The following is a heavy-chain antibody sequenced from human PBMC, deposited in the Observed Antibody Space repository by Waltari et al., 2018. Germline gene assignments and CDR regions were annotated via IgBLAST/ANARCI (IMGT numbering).Heavy chain of an antibody. CDR2: ISDSGVIT. CDR3: ARHLYSNDYLELGN. D-gene: IGHD3-22*01. V-gene: IGHV3-23*01. Sequence: EVHLSASGAGLAQPGGSLGLSCAASGCNSPSYAMSWVRQAPGKGVEWVSGISDSGVITKYADAVKGRFTVSRDNSKNTVFLQLNSLRAEDTAIYFCARHLYSNDYLELGNWGQGTLVTVSS. J-gene: IGHJ4*02. CDR1: GCNSPSYA.